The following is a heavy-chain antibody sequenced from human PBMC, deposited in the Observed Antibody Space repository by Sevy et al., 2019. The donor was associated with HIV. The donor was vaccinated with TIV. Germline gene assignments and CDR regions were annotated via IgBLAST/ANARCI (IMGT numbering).Heavy chain of an antibody. Sequence: ASVKVSCKASGGTFSSYAIGWVRQAPGQGLEWMGGIIPIFGTANYAQKFQGRVTITADESTSTAYMELSSLRSEDTAVYYCARDRYDSSGYYSNWFDPWGQGTLVTVSS. CDR3: ARDRYDSSGYYSNWFDP. CDR1: GGTFSSYA. D-gene: IGHD3-22*01. CDR2: IIPIFGTA. J-gene: IGHJ5*02. V-gene: IGHV1-69*13.